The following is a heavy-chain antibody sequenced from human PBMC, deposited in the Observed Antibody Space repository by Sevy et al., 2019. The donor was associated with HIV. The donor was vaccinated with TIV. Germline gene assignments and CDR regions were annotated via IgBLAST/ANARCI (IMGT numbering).Heavy chain of an antibody. V-gene: IGHV4-61*01. CDR2: IYYSGST. CDR3: AREYAELHKYVMDG. Sequence: SETLSLTCTVSGGSVSSGSYFWSWIRQPPGKGLEWIAYIYYSGSTNYNPSLKSRVTISVDTSKYQFSLKLSAVTTAVTVVYYWAREYAELHKYVMDGWGQCATVTVSS. J-gene: IGHJ6*02. CDR1: GGSVSSGSYF. D-gene: IGHD3-10*01.